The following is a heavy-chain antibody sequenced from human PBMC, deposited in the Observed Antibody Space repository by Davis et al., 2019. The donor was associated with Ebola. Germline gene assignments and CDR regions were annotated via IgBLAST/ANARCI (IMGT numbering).Heavy chain of an antibody. D-gene: IGHD3-9*01. Sequence: GESLKISCAASGFSFSSNAMSWVRQAPGKGLEWVSGISGNGGSTYYADSIKGRFTISRDKSTNTVYLQMNSLRDDDSAVYYCARDRANILGFDFWGRGALVKVSS. CDR3: ARDRANILGFDF. CDR1: GFSFSSNA. V-gene: IGHV3-23*01. J-gene: IGHJ4*02. CDR2: ISGNGGST.